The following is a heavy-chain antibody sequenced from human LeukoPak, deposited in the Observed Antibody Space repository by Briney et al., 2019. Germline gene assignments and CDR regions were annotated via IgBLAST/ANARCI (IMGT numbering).Heavy chain of an antibody. D-gene: IGHD5-18*01. CDR2: IYYSGST. V-gene: IGHV4-59*01. CDR1: GGSISSYY. J-gene: IGHJ5*02. CDR3: ARGQLWPNWFDP. Sequence: PSETLSLTCTVSGGSISSYYWSWLRQPPGKGLEWIGYIYYSGSTNYNPSLKSRVTISVDTSENQFSLKLSSVTAADTAVYYCARGQLWPNWFDPWGQGTLVTVSS.